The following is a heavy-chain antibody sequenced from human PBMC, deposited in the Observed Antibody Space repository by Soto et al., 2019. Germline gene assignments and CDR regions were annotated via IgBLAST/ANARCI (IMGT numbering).Heavy chain of an antibody. V-gene: IGHV3-15*01. Sequence: PGGSLRLSCAASGFTSSNAWMSGVRQAPGKGLEWVGRIKSKTDGGTTDYAAPVKGRFTISRDDSKNTLYLQMNSLKTEDTAVYYCTTLTGIAAAGTPRDYYYGMDVWGQGTTVTVSS. CDR2: IKSKTDGGTT. D-gene: IGHD6-13*01. CDR1: GFTSSNAW. CDR3: TTLTGIAAAGTPRDYYYGMDV. J-gene: IGHJ6*02.